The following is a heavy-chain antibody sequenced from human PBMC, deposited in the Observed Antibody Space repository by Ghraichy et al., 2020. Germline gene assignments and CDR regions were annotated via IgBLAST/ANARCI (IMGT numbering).Heavy chain of an antibody. D-gene: IGHD5-24*01. J-gene: IGHJ4*02. CDR1: GDSISSYF. V-gene: IGHV4-59*01. Sequence: SETLSLTCTVSGDSISSYFWSWIRQPPGKGLEWIGYIHHSGTTNSNPSLKSRVTISADTSKNQLSLRLYSVTAADTAVYYCARDNRDALEYWGQGALVTVSS. CDR2: IHHSGTT. CDR3: ARDNRDALEY.